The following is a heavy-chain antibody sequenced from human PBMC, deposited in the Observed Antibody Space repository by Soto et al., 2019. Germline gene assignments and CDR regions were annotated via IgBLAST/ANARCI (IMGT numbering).Heavy chain of an antibody. CDR1: GGSISSGDYY. J-gene: IGHJ5*02. Sequence: SETLSLTCTVSGGSISSGDYYWSWIRQPPGKGLEWIGYIYYSGSTYYNPSLKSRVTISVDTSKNQFSLKLSSVTAADTAVYYCARSSQSTVTTFDHWGQGTLVTVSS. CDR2: IYYSGST. CDR3: ARSSQSTVTTFDH. D-gene: IGHD4-17*01. V-gene: IGHV4-30-4*01.